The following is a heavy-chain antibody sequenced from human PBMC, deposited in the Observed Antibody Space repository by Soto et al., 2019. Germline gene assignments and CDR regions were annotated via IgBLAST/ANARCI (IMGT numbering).Heavy chain of an antibody. Sequence: LSETLSLTCTVYGDSNGRGNKYWSWIRQAPRKGLERIGYIFSSGTTYYNPSLKSRLTMSLDTSQNQYSLKLNSVTAADTAVYFCARVPSPFDFYYATDVWGQRTTVTVSS. J-gene: IGHJ6*02. CDR2: IFSSGTT. CDR1: GDSNGRGNKY. D-gene: IGHD3-16*01. CDR3: ARVPSPFDFYYATDV. V-gene: IGHV4-30-4*01.